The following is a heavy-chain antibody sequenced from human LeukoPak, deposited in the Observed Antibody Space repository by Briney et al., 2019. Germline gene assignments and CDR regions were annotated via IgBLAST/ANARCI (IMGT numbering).Heavy chain of an antibody. J-gene: IGHJ4*02. Sequence: GESLKISCAASGFTFSDYYMSWIRQAPGKGLEWVSYISSSGSTIYYADSVKGRFTISRDNAKNSLYLQMNSLRAEDTAVYYCARDFAAGQYYYDSSGSIGGYWGQGILVTVSS. V-gene: IGHV3-11*04. D-gene: IGHD3-22*01. CDR1: GFTFSDYY. CDR3: ARDFAAGQYYYDSSGSIGGY. CDR2: ISSSGSTI.